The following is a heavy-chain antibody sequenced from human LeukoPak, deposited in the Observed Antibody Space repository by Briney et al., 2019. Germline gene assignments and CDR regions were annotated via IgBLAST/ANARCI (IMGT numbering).Heavy chain of an antibody. J-gene: IGHJ4*02. Sequence: SETLSLTCTVSGGSISSGVYYWSWIRQHPGKGLEWIGYIYYSGSTYYNPSLKSRVTISVDTSKNQFSLKLSSVTAADTAVYYCARDGVGLLDYWGQGTLVTVSS. D-gene: IGHD1-7*01. CDR1: GGSISSGVYY. CDR2: IYYSGST. CDR3: ARDGVGLLDY. V-gene: IGHV4-31*03.